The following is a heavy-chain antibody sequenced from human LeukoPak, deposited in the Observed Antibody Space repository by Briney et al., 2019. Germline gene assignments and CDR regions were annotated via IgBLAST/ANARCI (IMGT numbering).Heavy chain of an antibody. CDR2: ISDTVRDT. CDR1: GFTFSAYG. Sequence: PGGSLRLSCAASGFTFSAYGMSWVRQAPGKGLEWVSHISDTVRDTWYANSVKGRFIISRDNSRDNVYLHMSSLRPEDTALYFCAKDNYGGMFASWGQGTLVTVSS. J-gene: IGHJ4*02. CDR3: AKDNYGGMFAS. D-gene: IGHD4-17*01. V-gene: IGHV3-23*01.